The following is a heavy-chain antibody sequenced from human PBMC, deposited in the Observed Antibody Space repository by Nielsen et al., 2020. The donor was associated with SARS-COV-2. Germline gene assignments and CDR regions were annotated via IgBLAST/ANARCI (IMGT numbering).Heavy chain of an antibody. D-gene: IGHD6-19*01. Sequence: GESLKISCAASGFNFSRYGMHWVRQAPGKGLEWVALIRYDGSNKYYADSVKGRFTISRDNSENTLYLQMNSLKPEDTAVYSCAKNYNDGYTSGWYFDYWGQGTLVTVSS. CDR1: GFNFSRYG. CDR3: AKNYNDGYTSGWYFDY. CDR2: IRYDGSNK. J-gene: IGHJ4*02. V-gene: IGHV3-30*02.